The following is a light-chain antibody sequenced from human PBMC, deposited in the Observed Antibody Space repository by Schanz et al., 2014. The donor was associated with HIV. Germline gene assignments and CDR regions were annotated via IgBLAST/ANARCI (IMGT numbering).Light chain of an antibody. CDR2: AAS. Sequence: DIQLSQSPSFLSASVGDRVTVTCRASQDISTYLAWYQQKPGKAPNLLIYAASTLHTGVPLRFSGSGSGTDFTLTINGLQPDDFATYYCLQYSSYPRTFGPGTKLEIK. V-gene: IGKV1-9*01. CDR3: LQYSSYPRT. CDR1: QDISTY. J-gene: IGKJ2*01.